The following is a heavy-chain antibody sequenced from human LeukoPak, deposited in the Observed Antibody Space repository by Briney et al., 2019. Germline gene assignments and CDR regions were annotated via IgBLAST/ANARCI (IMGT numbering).Heavy chain of an antibody. V-gene: IGHV4-39*01. J-gene: IGHJ4*02. CDR3: EYGDPAFDY. Sequence: SETLSLTCTVSGGSISSSSYYWGWIRQPPGKGLEWIGSIYYSGSTYYNPSLKSRVTISVDTSKNQFSLKLSSVTAADTAVYYCEYGDPAFDYWGQGTLGTVSS. CDR1: GGSISSSSYY. D-gene: IGHD4-17*01. CDR2: IYYSGST.